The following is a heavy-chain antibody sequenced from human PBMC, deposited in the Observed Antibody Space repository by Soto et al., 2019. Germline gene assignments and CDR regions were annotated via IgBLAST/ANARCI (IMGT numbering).Heavy chain of an antibody. CDR3: ARTLLYGSGSPPRTGWFDP. D-gene: IGHD3-10*01. V-gene: IGHV4-34*01. CDR2: INHSGST. Sequence: PSETLSLTCAVYGGSLSGYYWSWIRQPPGKGLEWIGEINHSGSTNYNPSLKSRVTISVDTSKNQFSLKLSSVTAADTAVYYCARTLLYGSGSPPRTGWFDPWGQGTLVTVSS. J-gene: IGHJ5*02. CDR1: GGSLSGYY.